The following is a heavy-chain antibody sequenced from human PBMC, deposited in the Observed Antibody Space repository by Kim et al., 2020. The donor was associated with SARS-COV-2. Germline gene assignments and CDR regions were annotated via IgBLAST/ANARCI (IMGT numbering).Heavy chain of an antibody. J-gene: IGHJ1*01. CDR3: YWVTAAAAGGFVPYCQH. CDR1: GGSISSSY. D-gene: IGHD6-13*01. CDR2: SYNSGST. Sequence: SETLSLTCTVSGGSISSSYCNWIRQPPGKGMERVGFSYNSGSTNTNPSPKSKVPISVATYKNKNHLYLSLITAADAAASVCYWVTAAAAGGFVPYCQHW. V-gene: IGHV4-59*01.